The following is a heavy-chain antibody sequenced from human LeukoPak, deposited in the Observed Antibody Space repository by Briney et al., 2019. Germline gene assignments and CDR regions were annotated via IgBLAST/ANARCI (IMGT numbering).Heavy chain of an antibody. CDR2: INEDGSET. J-gene: IGHJ4*02. Sequence: GGSLRLSCAASGFTFSRYWMSWVRQAPGKGLEWVANINEDGSETYYVDSVKGRFTISRDNAKNSLYLQMISLTAEDTAVYYCAVSLVTRMRWDVDYWGQGTLVTVSS. V-gene: IGHV3-7*01. CDR1: GFTFSRYW. CDR3: AVSLVTRMRWDVDY. D-gene: IGHD3-22*01.